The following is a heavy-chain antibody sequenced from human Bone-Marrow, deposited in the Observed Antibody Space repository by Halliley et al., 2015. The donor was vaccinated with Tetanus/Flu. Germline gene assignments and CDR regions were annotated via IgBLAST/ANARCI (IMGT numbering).Heavy chain of an antibody. CDR3: VKDPGADYDTAGFYEDS. Sequence: EGRDTFHADFVKGRFTTSRDNSKNILYLQMHSLRGEDTAIYYCVKDPGADYDTAGFYEDSWGQGTLVTVSS. D-gene: IGHD3-22*01. J-gene: IGHJ5*01. CDR2: EGRDT. V-gene: IGHV3-33*03.